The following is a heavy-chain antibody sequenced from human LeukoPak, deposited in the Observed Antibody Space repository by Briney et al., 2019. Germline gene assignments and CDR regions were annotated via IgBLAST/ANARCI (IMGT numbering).Heavy chain of an antibody. Sequence: SVKVSCKASGGTFSSYAISWVRQAPGQGLEWMGGIIPMFGTANYAQKFQGRVMITADASTSTAYMELTSLRSEDTAVYYCARDKAQFYYDSSGYFYLDYWGEGTLVTVSS. CDR1: GGTFSSYA. CDR3: ARDKAQFYYDSSGYFYLDY. CDR2: IIPMFGTA. V-gene: IGHV1-69*13. D-gene: IGHD3-22*01. J-gene: IGHJ4*02.